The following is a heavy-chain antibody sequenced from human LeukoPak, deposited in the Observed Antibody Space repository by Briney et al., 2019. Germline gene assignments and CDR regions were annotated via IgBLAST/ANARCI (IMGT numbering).Heavy chain of an antibody. V-gene: IGHV1-3*01. CDR1: GYTFTSYA. D-gene: IGHD3-16*01. CDR3: ARSGGMTWDAFDI. CDR2: INAGNGNT. J-gene: IGHJ3*02. Sequence: ASVKVSCKASGYTFTSYAMHWVRQAPGQRLEWMGWINAGNGNTKYSQKFQGRVTITRDTSASTAYMELSSLRSEDTAVYYCARSGGMTWDAFDIWGQGTMVTVSS.